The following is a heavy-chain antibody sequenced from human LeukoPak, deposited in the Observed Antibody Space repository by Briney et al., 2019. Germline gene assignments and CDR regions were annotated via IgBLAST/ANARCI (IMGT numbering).Heavy chain of an antibody. D-gene: IGHD3-3*01. V-gene: IGHV1-46*03. J-gene: IGHJ4*02. Sequence: EASVKVSCKASGYTYTSYYMHWVRQAPGQGLEWTGIINPSGGSTSYAQKFQGRVTMTRDTSTSTVYMELSSLRSEDTAVYYRARTPYYDFWSGDFDYWGQGTLVTVSS. CDR3: ARTPYYDFWSGDFDY. CDR2: INPSGGST. CDR1: GYTYTSYY.